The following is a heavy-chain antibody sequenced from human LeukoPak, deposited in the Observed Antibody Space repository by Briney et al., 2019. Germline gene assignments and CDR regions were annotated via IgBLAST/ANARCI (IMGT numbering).Heavy chain of an antibody. CDR2: IYYSGST. Sequence: SETLSLTCTVSGGSIGSGGYYWSWIRHHPGKGLEWVGYIYYSGSTCYNPSLKSRVTISVDTSKNQFSLKLSSVTAADTAVYYCARLWGAASTNWFDPWGQGTLVTVSS. CDR1: GGSIGSGGYY. D-gene: IGHD1-26*01. CDR3: ARLWGAASTNWFDP. J-gene: IGHJ5*02. V-gene: IGHV4-31*03.